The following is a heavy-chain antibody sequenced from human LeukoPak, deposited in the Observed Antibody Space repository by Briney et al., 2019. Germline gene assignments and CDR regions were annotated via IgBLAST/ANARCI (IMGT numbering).Heavy chain of an antibody. J-gene: IGHJ6*02. CDR1: GGAFSSYA. Sequence: SVKVSWKASGGAFSSYAISWVRQAPGQGLEWMGRIIPILGIANYAQKFQGRVTVTADKSTSTAYMELSSLRPEDTAVYYCARVGGSSGWSHYYGMDVWGQGTTVTVSS. CDR3: ARVGGSSGWSHYYGMDV. D-gene: IGHD6-19*01. CDR2: IIPILGIA. V-gene: IGHV1-69*04.